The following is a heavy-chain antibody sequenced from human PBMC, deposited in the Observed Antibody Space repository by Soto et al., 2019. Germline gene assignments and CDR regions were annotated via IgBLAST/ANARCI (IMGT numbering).Heavy chain of an antibody. Sequence: KTSETLSLTCTVSGGSISSYYWSWIRQPPGKGLEWIGYIYYSGSTNYNPSLKSRVTISVDTSKNQFSLKLSSVTAADTAVYYCASRGDYVWGRWFNPWGQGTLVTVSS. J-gene: IGHJ5*02. V-gene: IGHV4-59*01. CDR2: IYYSGST. D-gene: IGHD3-16*01. CDR3: ASRGDYVWGRWFNP. CDR1: GGSISSYY.